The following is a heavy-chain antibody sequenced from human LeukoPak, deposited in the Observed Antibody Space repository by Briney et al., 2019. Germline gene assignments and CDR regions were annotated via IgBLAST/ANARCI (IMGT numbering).Heavy chain of an antibody. CDR1: GFTFSSYG. J-gene: IGHJ4*02. D-gene: IGHD3-10*01. Sequence: PGRSLRLSCAASGFTFSSYGMHWVHQAPGEGLEWVAVISYDGSNKYYADSVKGRFTISRDNSKNTLYLQMNSLRAEDTAVFYCARSMVRVSTTSIFDYWGQGTLVTVSS. CDR2: ISYDGSNK. CDR3: ARSMVRVSTTSIFDY. V-gene: IGHV3-30*03.